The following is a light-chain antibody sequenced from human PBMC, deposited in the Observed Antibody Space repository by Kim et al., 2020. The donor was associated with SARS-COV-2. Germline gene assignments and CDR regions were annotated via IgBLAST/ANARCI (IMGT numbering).Light chain of an antibody. CDR2: EVS. Sequence: GESVSVDCTGTSSDVGSYNRVSWYQQPAGTAPKLMIYEVSNRPSGVPDRFPGSKSGNTASLTISGLQAEDEADYYCSSYTSSSTWVFGGGSQLTVL. CDR1: SSDVGSYNR. V-gene: IGLV2-18*02. J-gene: IGLJ3*02. CDR3: SSYTSSSTWV.